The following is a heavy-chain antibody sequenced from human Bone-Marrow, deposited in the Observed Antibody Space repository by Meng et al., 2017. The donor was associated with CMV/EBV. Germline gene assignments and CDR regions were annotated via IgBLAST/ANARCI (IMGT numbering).Heavy chain of an antibody. CDR2: ISSDGNIF. Sequence: GGSLRLSCAASGFTFSDYYMSWIRQAPGKGLEWVSYISSDGNIFYYADSVKGRFTISRDNSKNTVYLQMNSLRAEDTAVYYCARNNRHDFWSDYGMDVWGQGTTVTVSS. V-gene: IGHV3-11*01. J-gene: IGHJ6*02. CDR1: GFTFSDYY. CDR3: ARNNRHDFWSDYGMDV. D-gene: IGHD3-3*01.